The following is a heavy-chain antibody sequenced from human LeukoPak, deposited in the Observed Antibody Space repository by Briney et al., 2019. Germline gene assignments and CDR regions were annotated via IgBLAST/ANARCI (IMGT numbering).Heavy chain of an antibody. CDR3: ARLRSGGGRVSDFDY. D-gene: IGHD2-15*01. Sequence: SETLSLTCTVSGASISGSYFWGWIRQPPGKRLEWIGSVSYTGSNYYNPSLKRRATISVDTSKNQFSLRLTSVTAADTAVYYCARLRSGGGRVSDFDYWGQGTLVTVSS. V-gene: IGHV4-39*01. CDR2: VSYTGSN. J-gene: IGHJ4*02. CDR1: GASISGSYF.